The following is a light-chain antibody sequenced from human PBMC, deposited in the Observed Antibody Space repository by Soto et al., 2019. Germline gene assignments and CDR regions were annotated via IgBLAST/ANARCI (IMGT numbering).Light chain of an antibody. Sequence: EIVLTQSPGTLSLSPGERATLFCRASQTITTSQLAWYQQKPGQAPRVLIFGASNRATGIPDRFSGSGSGKDFTLTISRLEPEDFAMYYCQQYAGSPRTFGQGTTVEIK. V-gene: IGKV3-20*01. CDR3: QQYAGSPRT. J-gene: IGKJ1*01. CDR1: QTITTSQ. CDR2: GAS.